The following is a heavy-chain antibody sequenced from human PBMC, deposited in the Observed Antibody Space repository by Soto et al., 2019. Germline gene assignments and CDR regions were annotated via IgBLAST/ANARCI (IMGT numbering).Heavy chain of an antibody. CDR2: INQSGST. CDR1: GGSFSGYY. CDR3: ASSVVVVVAATAGGWFDP. Sequence: SETLSLTCAVYGGSFSGYYWSWIRQPPGKGLEWIGEINQSGSTNYNPSLKSRVTISVDTSKNQFSLKLSSVTAADTAVYYFASSVVVVVAATAGGWFDPWGQGTLVTVSS. D-gene: IGHD2-15*01. V-gene: IGHV4-34*01. J-gene: IGHJ5*02.